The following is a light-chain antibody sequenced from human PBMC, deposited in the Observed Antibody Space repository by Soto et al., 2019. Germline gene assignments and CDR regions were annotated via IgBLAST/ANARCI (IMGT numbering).Light chain of an antibody. CDR2: RAS. Sequence: IVLTQSPANLSVSPGERATLSCRASESVSDDLAWYQQKPGRAPRLLIYRASTRAAGVSARISGSGSGTEFTLSISSLQPEDSAVYYCQQYGSSPPLTFGGGTKVDIK. CDR3: QQYGSSPPLT. CDR1: ESVSDD. V-gene: IGKV3-15*01. J-gene: IGKJ4*01.